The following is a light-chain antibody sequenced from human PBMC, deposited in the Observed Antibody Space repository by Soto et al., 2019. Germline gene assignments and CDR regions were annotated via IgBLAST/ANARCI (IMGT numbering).Light chain of an antibody. V-gene: IGKV3-20*01. CDR2: GTS. Sequence: EIVLTQSPGTLSLSPGERATLSCRASQSVSSSYLARYQQKPAQAPRLLIYGTSSRATGIPDRFSGSGSGTDFTLTTIRLEPEDFAVYYCQQYGSSPGTFGQGTKVEIK. CDR1: QSVSSSY. J-gene: IGKJ1*01. CDR3: QQYGSSPGT.